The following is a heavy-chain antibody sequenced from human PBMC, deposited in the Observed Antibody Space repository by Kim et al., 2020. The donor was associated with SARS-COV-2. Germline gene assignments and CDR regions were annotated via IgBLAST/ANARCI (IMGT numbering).Heavy chain of an antibody. D-gene: IGHD3-10*01. J-gene: IGHJ4*02. CDR3: ARGPAMVRGVINPFDY. V-gene: IGHV4-34*01. Sequence: LKSRVTISVDTSKNQFSLKLSSVTAADTAVYYCARGPAMVRGVINPFDYWGQGTLVTVSS.